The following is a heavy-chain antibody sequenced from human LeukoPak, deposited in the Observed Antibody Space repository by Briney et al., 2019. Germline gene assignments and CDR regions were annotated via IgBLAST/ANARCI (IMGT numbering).Heavy chain of an antibody. V-gene: IGHV3-64*01. CDR2: IHSNGIST. CDR3: ARTQQWLATGGWYWFDT. D-gene: IGHD6-19*01. CDR1: EFSVGSNY. J-gene: IGHJ5*02. Sequence: PGGSLRLSCAASEFSVGSNYMTWVRQAPGKGLEFVSSIHSNGISTYYGNSVKGRFTVSRDNSKNTVYLQMGSLREEDMAVYYCARTQQWLATGGWYWFDTWGQGTLVTVSS.